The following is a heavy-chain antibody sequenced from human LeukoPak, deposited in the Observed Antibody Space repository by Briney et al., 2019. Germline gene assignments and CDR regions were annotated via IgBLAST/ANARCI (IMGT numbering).Heavy chain of an antibody. CDR2: IYSGGST. J-gene: IGHJ6*03. Sequence: GGSLRLSCAASGFTVSSNYMSWVRQAPGKGLEGGSVIYSGGSTYYVDSVKGRFTIYRDNSKNTLYLQMNSLRAEDTAVYYCASGSGSYRTPYYYMDVWGTGTTVTVSS. CDR1: GFTVSSNY. CDR3: ASGSGSYRTPYYYMDV. D-gene: IGHD3-10*01. V-gene: IGHV3-53*01.